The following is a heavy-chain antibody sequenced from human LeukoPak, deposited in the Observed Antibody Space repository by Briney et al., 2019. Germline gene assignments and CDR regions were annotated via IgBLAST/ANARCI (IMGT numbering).Heavy chain of an antibody. Sequence: GGSLRLSCAASGFTLSKARMSWVRQAPGKGQEWVGRIKSKTDGGTTDYAAPVKGRFTISRDDSKNTLYLQMNSLKTEDTAVYYCTTCGYSYGSDYWGQGTLVTVSS. J-gene: IGHJ4*02. V-gene: IGHV3-15*01. CDR3: TTCGYSYGSDY. CDR2: IKSKTDGGTT. CDR1: GFTLSKAR. D-gene: IGHD5-18*01.